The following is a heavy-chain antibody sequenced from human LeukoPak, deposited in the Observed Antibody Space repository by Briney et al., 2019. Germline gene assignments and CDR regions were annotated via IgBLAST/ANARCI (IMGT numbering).Heavy chain of an antibody. Sequence: SATQSPTYTVSGGTISCNYWNWIRQPPGKGLGWIAYIDYSGSTNYNPSLKSRLTISLDASKNPFSLKLSSVTAADTAVYYCARDRRRDRLHAFDIWDQGTMVTVSS. J-gene: IGHJ3*02. CDR1: GGTISCNY. V-gene: IGHV4-59*01. D-gene: IGHD1-26*01. CDR2: IDYSGST. CDR3: ARDRRRDRLHAFDI.